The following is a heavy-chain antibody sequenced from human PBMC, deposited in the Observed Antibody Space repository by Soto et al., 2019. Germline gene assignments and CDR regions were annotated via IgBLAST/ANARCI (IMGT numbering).Heavy chain of an antibody. D-gene: IGHD1-26*01. CDR1: GGTFSSYA. CDR2: IIPIFGTA. Sequence: SVKVSCKASGGTFSSYAISWVRQAPGQGLEWMGGIIPIFGTANYAQKFQGRVTMTEDTSTDTAYMELSSLRSEDTAVYYCATLRIVGATCDWGQGTLVNVSS. V-gene: IGHV1-69*06. CDR3: ATLRIVGATCD. J-gene: IGHJ4*02.